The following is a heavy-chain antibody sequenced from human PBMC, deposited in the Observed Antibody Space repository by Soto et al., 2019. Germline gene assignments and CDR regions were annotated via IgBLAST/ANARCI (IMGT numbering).Heavy chain of an antibody. J-gene: IGHJ6*02. CDR1: GGSISSGGYY. Sequence: SETLSLTCTVSGGSISSGGYYWSWIRQHPGKGLEWIGYIYYSGSTYYNPSLKSRVTISVDTSKNQFSLKLSSVTAADTAVYYCAKGSTGYGMDVWGQGTTVTVSS. CDR2: IYYSGST. V-gene: IGHV4-31*03. CDR3: AKGSTGYGMDV. D-gene: IGHD2-2*01.